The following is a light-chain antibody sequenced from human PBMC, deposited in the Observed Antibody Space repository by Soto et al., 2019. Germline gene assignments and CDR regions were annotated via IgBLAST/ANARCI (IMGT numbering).Light chain of an antibody. CDR3: ETWDSNTWV. J-gene: IGLJ3*02. V-gene: IGLV4-60*03. CDR2: LEGSGNY. Sequence: SWAQSALGSSVKLTCTLSSGHSSNVIAWHQQQPGKAPQYLMKLEGSGNYNKGSGLPDRFSGSSSGADRYLTISDRQSEDEATYYCETWDSNTWVFGGGTKLTVL. CDR1: SGHSSNV.